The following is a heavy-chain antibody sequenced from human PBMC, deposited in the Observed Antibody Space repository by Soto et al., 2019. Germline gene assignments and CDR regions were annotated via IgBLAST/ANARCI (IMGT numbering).Heavy chain of an antibody. J-gene: IGHJ4*02. CDR1: GFTFSSYA. Sequence: HPGGSLRLSCAASGFTFSSYAMSWVRQAPGKGLEWVSAISGSGVSTYYADSVKGRFTISRDNSKNTLYLQMNSLRAEDTAVYYCAKSPGMYYYDSSGYYHYDYWGQGT. D-gene: IGHD3-22*01. CDR3: AKSPGMYYYDSSGYYHYDY. V-gene: IGHV3-23*01. CDR2: ISGSGVST.